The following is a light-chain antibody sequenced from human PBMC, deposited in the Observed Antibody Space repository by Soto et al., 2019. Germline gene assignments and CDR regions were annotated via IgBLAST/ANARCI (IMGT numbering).Light chain of an antibody. V-gene: IGLV4-60*03. J-gene: IGLJ2*01. CDR2: LEGSGSY. CDR1: RGHSSYI. Sequence: QSVLTQSSSASASLGSSVKLTCTLSRGHSSYIIAWHQQQPGKAPRYLMKLEGSGSYNKGSGVPDRFSGSSSGADRYLTISNLQSEDEDDYYCETWDSQVVFGGGTKLTVL. CDR3: ETWDSQVV.